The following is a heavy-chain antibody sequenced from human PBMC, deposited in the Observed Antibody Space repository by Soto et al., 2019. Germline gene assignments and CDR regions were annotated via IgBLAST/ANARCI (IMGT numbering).Heavy chain of an antibody. J-gene: IGHJ4*02. CDR1: GFTFSSYA. Sequence: GGSLRLSCAASGFTFSSYAMHWVRQAPGKGLEWVAVISYDGSNKYYADSVKGRFTISRDNSKNTLYLQMNSLRAEDTAVYYCARDDDSSGYYYRVLDYWGQGTLVTVSS. CDR2: ISYDGSNK. CDR3: ARDDDSSGYYYRVLDY. D-gene: IGHD3-22*01. V-gene: IGHV3-30-3*01.